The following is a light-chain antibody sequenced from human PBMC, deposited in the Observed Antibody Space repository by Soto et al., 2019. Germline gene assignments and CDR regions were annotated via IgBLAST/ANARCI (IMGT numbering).Light chain of an antibody. Sequence: EIVLTQAPATLSVSPGERATLSGGASQNFGSSYLAWYQQKRGQAPRFLIYGASSRATGIPDRFSGSGSGTDFTLTISRLEPEDFAVYYCQQYGRSPTTFGQGTKVDI. J-gene: IGKJ1*01. V-gene: IGKV3-20*01. CDR3: QQYGRSPTT. CDR1: QNFGSSY. CDR2: GAS.